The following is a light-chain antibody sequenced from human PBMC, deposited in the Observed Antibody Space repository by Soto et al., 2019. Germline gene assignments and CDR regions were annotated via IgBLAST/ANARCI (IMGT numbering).Light chain of an antibody. V-gene: IGLV1-40*01. Sequence: QSVLTQPPSVSGAPGQRVTISCTGSSSNIGAGYDVHWYQQLPGTAPKLLIYGNSNRPSGVPDRFSGSKSGTSASLAITGLQDEDEADYYCQSYDSSLSGWGFGGGTKLTVL. J-gene: IGLJ3*02. CDR2: GNS. CDR3: QSYDSSLSGWG. CDR1: SSNIGAGYD.